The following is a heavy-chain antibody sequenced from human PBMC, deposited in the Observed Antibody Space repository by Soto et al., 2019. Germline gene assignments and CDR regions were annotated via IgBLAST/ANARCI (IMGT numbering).Heavy chain of an antibody. Sequence: GGSLRLSCAASGFTFSNYAMTWVRQAPGKGLEWVSAITGSGGSPHYADSVKGRFTISRDNSKNTLYLQMNSLRAEDTAVYYCAKATYYYDSNGYYRVYLDYWGQGTPVTLSS. CDR3: AKATYYYDSNGYYRVYLDY. V-gene: IGHV3-23*01. CDR1: GFTFSNYA. D-gene: IGHD3-22*01. CDR2: ITGSGGSP. J-gene: IGHJ4*02.